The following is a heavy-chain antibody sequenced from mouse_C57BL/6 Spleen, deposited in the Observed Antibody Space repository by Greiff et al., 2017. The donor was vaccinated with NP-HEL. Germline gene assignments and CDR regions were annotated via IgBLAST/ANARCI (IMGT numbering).Heavy chain of an antibody. CDR1: GFSLTSYG. CDR2: IWSGGST. V-gene: IGHV2-2*01. D-gene: IGHD3-1*01. J-gene: IGHJ4*01. CDR3: ASGGRALYAMDY. Sequence: QVQLKESGPGLVQPSQSLSITCTVSGFSLTSYGVHWVRQSPGKGLEWLGVIWSGGSTDYNAAFISRLSISKDNSKSQVFFKMNSLQADDTAIYYCASGGRALYAMDYWGQGTSVTVSS.